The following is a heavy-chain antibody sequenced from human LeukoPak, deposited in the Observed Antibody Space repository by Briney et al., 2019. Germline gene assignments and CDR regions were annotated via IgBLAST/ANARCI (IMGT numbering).Heavy chain of an antibody. CDR1: GGSISSSSYY. Sequence: SETLSLTCTVSGGSISSSSYYWGWIRQPPGKGLEWIGSIYYSGSTYYNPSLKSRATISVDTSKNQFSLKLSSVTAADTAVYYCARTYYYDSSGFDYWGQGTLVTVSS. CDR2: IYYSGST. D-gene: IGHD3-22*01. V-gene: IGHV4-39*07. CDR3: ARTYYYDSSGFDY. J-gene: IGHJ4*02.